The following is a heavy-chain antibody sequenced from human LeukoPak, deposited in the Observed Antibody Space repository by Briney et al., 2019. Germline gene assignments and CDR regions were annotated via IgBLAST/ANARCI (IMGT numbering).Heavy chain of an antibody. J-gene: IGHJ4*02. CDR1: GGTFSSYA. Sequence: GASVKVSCKASGGTFSSYAISWVRQAPGQGLEWMGGIIPIFGTANYTQKFQGRVTITADESTSTAYMELSSLRSEDTAVYYCAREGVEMATLSYWGQGTLVTVSS. D-gene: IGHD5-24*01. CDR3: AREGVEMATLSY. V-gene: IGHV1-69*01. CDR2: IIPIFGTA.